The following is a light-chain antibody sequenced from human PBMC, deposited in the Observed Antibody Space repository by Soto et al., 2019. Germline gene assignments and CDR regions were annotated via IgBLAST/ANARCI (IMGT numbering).Light chain of an antibody. J-gene: IGKJ2*02. CDR3: LQGTRWPPGCT. V-gene: IGKV2-30*02. CDR2: RVS. CDR1: QSLVHSDGNTY. Sequence: DAVMTQSPLSLPVTLGQPASISCRSSQSLVHSDGNTYLNWFQQRPGQSPRRLIYRVSNWDSGVEDGFRGCVYGPDVTLKSCRVEGEDVGIYSCLQGTRWPPGCTFGHGAKVEI.